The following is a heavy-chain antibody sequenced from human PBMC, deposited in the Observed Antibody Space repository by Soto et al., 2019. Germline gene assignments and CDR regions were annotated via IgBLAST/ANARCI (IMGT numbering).Heavy chain of an antibody. CDR3: ARVKKERDFFDY. J-gene: IGHJ4*02. CDR1: GDSITIYY. Sequence: QVHLQQSGPGLVKPSETLSLTCTVSGDSITIYYWGWIRQPPGKGLEWIGSISYSGITYYNPSLKTRFTISLDTSKSQFSLKLRSVTAADTAVYYCARVKKERDFFDYWGQGTLVTVSS. V-gene: IGHV4-59*13. CDR2: ISYSGIT.